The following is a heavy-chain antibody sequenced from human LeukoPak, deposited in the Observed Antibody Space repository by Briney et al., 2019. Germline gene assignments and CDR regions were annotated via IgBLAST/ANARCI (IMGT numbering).Heavy chain of an antibody. V-gene: IGHV3-23*01. Sequence: PGGSLRLSCAASGVTFSTSAMSWVRQAPGKGLEWVSAISGSGGSTYYADSVKGRFTISRDNAKNSLYLQMNSLRAEDTALYYCAKDLTRGVLYYFDYWGQGTLVTVSS. CDR1: GVTFSTSA. CDR2: ISGSGGST. J-gene: IGHJ4*02. CDR3: AKDLTRGVLYYFDY. D-gene: IGHD3-10*01.